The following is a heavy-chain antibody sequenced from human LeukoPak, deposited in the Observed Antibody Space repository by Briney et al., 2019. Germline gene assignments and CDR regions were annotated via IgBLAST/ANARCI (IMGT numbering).Heavy chain of an antibody. CDR3: VRGFRGYSFDY. Sequence: GGSLSLSCTASRFTVRNNYMTWVRQAPGKGVEWVSLISTGGSPYYTDSVKGRFTISRDNSKNTLFLQMNSLRAEDTAVYYCVRGFRGYSFDYWGQGTLVTVSS. V-gene: IGHV3-53*01. CDR1: RFTVRNNY. J-gene: IGHJ4*02. CDR2: ISTGGSP.